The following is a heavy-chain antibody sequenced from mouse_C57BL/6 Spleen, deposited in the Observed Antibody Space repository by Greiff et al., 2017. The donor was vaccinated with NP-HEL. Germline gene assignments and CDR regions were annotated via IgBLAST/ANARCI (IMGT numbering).Heavy chain of an antibody. CDR1: GFTFSDYG. CDR3: ARDTTVVAKGYFDV. D-gene: IGHD1-1*01. V-gene: IGHV5-17*01. Sequence: EVQLVESGGGLVKPGGSLKLSCAASGFTFSDYGMHWVRQAPEKGLEWVAYISSGSSTIYYADTVKGRFTISRDNAKNTLFLQMTSLRSEDTAMYYCARDTTVVAKGYFDVWGTGTTVTVSS. J-gene: IGHJ1*03. CDR2: ISSGSSTI.